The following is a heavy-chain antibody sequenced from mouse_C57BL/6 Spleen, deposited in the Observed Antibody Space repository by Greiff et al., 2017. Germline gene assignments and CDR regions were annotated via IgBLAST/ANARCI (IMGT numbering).Heavy chain of an antibody. D-gene: IGHD2-12*01. CDR1: GYTFTSSW. J-gene: IGHJ3*01. CDR2: IDPSDSET. V-gene: IGHV1-52*01. Sequence: QVQLKQPGAELVRPGSSVKLSCKASGYTFTSSWMHWVKQRPIQGLEWIGNIDPSDSETHYNQKFKDKATLTVDKSSSTAYMQLSSLTSEDSAVYYCAREDYSSWFAYWGQGTLVTVSA. CDR3: AREDYSSWFAY.